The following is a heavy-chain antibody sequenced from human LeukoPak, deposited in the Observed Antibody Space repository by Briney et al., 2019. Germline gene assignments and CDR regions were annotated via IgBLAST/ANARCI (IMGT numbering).Heavy chain of an antibody. V-gene: IGHV1-69*04. CDR1: GGTFSSYT. D-gene: IGHD3-22*01. J-gene: IGHJ4*02. Sequence: GASVKVSCKASGGTFSSYTISWVRQAPGQGLEWMGRIIPILGIANYAQKFQGRVTITADKSTSTAYMELSSLRSEDTAVYYCARDRADYDSSGYDCWGQGTLVTVSS. CDR3: ARDRADYDSSGYDC. CDR2: IIPILGIA.